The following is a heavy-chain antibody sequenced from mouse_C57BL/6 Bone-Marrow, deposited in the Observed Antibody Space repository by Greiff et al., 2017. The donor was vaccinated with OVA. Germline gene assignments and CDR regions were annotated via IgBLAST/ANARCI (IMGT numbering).Heavy chain of an antibody. Sequence: VQLQQSGAELVRPGASVKLSCKASGYTFTDYYINWVKQRPGQGLEWIARIYPGSGNTYYNEKFKGKATLTAEKSSSTAYMQLSSLTSEDSAVYFCAGGGGYYFDYWGQGTTLTVSS. J-gene: IGHJ2*01. CDR1: GYTFTDYY. V-gene: IGHV1-76*01. CDR3: AGGGGYYFDY. CDR2: IYPGSGNT.